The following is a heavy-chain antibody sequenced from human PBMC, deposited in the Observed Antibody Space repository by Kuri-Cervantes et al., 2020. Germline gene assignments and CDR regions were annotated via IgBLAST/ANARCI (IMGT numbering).Heavy chain of an antibody. CDR1: GFTFSSYA. J-gene: IGHJ4*02. V-gene: IGHV3-23*01. D-gene: IGHD6-13*01. Sequence: GESLKISCAASGFTFSSYAVSWVRQAPGKGLEWVSAISGSGGSTYYADSVKGRFTISGDNSKNTLYLQMNSLRAEDTAVYYCAKHIAAAGPTFDYWGQGTLVTVSS. CDR2: ISGSGGST. CDR3: AKHIAAAGPTFDY.